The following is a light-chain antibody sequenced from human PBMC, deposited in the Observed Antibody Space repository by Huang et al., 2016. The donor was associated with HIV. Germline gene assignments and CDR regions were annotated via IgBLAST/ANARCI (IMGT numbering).Light chain of an antibody. V-gene: IGKV4-1*01. CDR2: WAS. CDR1: QRILYNSDKKNY. CDR3: QQYYGSPPT. J-gene: IGKJ1*01. Sequence: DIVMTQSPDSLAVSLGERATINCKSSQRILYNSDKKNYLDWYQQKQGQPPKLLIYWASTRESGVPDRFSGSGSGTDFTLTISSLQAGDVAVYYCQQYYGSPPTFGQGTKVEIK.